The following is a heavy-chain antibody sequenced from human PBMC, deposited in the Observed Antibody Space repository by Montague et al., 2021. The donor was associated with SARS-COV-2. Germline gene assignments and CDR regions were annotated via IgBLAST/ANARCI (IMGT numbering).Heavy chain of an antibody. CDR3: ARHYSATLPAVY. J-gene: IGHJ4*02. D-gene: IGHD2-15*01. V-gene: IGHV4-59*08. CDR1: GGSISSFY. Sequence: SETLSLTCTVSGGSISSFYWSWFRQPPGKGLEWIGYTSDSGSTNYNPFLTSRVTMSVDTSKNQFSLKVNSVTAADTAVYFCARHYSATLPAVYWGQGTLVTVSS. CDR2: TSDSGST.